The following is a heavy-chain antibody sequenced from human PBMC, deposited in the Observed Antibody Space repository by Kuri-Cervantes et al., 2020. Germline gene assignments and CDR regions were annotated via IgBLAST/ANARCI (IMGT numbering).Heavy chain of an antibody. CDR3: ASQQPAAYYYYYYGMDV. CDR2: ISYDGSNK. J-gene: IGHJ6*02. CDR1: GFTFSSYA. Sequence: GGSLRLSCAACGFTFSSYAMHWVRQAPGKGLEWVAVISYDGSNKYYADSVKGRFTISRDNAKNTLYLQMNSLRAEDTAVYYCASQQPAAYYYYYYGMDVWGQGTTVTVSS. V-gene: IGHV3-30-3*01. D-gene: IGHD2-2*01.